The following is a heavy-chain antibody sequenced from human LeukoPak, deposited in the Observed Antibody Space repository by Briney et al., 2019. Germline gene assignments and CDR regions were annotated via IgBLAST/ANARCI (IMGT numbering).Heavy chain of an antibody. CDR3: ARDRFALRLGFYFDY. Sequence: GRSLRLSCAASGFTFSRYAMHWVRQAPGKGLEWVAVISYDGSNKYYADSVKGRFTISRDNSKNTLYLQMNSLRAEDTAVYYCARDRFALRLGFYFDYWGQGTLVTVSS. D-gene: IGHD5-12*01. CDR2: ISYDGSNK. V-gene: IGHV3-30*04. J-gene: IGHJ4*02. CDR1: GFTFSRYA.